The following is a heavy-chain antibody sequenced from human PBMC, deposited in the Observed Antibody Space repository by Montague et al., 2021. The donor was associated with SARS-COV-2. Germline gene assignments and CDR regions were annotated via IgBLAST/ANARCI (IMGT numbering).Heavy chain of an antibody. CDR1: GGSLSGDH. J-gene: IGHJ4*02. V-gene: IGHV4-34*01. CDR3: ARVCPSAWRQLDC. D-gene: IGHD6-19*01. Sequence: SETLSLTCAVYGGSLSGDHWSWIRQPPGKGLEWIGEANHSGHTNYNVSLKSRVTMSVDTSKSQFSLKVRSVTAADTAVYYCARVCPSAWRQLDCWGQGILVTVSS. CDR2: ANHSGHT.